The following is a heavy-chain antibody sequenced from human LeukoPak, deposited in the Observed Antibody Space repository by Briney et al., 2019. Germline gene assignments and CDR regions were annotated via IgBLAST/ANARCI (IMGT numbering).Heavy chain of an antibody. CDR2: IKKDGSVK. CDR3: ATYTHWVAGDV. Sequence: GGSLRLSCVASGISFSDSWMSWVRQAPGKGLEWVADIKKDGSVKDYVDSVKGRFTISRDNAKNSLYLQMDSLRAEDTAVYYCATYTHWVAGDVWGQGTTVSVS. V-gene: IGHV3-7*01. CDR1: GISFSDSW. D-gene: IGHD7-27*01. J-gene: IGHJ6*02.